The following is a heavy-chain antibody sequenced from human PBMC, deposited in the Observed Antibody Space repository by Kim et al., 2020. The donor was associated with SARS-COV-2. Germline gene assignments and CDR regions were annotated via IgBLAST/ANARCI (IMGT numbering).Heavy chain of an antibody. J-gene: IGHJ4*02. Sequence: SADSMKGRFTISRDNAKSSLYLQMNSLRAEDTAIYYCARDILTSYSTSFGYWGQGTLVTVSS. CDR3: ARDILTSYSTSFGY. D-gene: IGHD6-13*01. V-gene: IGHV3-11*06.